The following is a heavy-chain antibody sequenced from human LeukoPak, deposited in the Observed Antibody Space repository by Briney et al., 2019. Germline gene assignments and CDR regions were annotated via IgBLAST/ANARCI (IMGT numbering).Heavy chain of an antibody. J-gene: IGHJ4*02. CDR1: GGTFSSYA. Sequence: SVKVSCEASGGTFSSYAISWVRQAPGQGLEWMGRIIPIFGTANYAQKFQGRVTITTDESTSTAYMELSSLRSEDTAVYYCAREAVTLLGLFDYWGQGTLVTVSS. D-gene: IGHD4-17*01. V-gene: IGHV1-69*05. CDR3: AREAVTLLGLFDY. CDR2: IIPIFGTA.